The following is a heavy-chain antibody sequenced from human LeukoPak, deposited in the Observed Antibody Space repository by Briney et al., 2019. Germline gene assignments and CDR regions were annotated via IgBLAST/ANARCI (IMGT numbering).Heavy chain of an antibody. CDR3: ATYAGRDSSSFAQNY. J-gene: IGHJ4*02. D-gene: IGHD6-6*01. Sequence: KPSETLSLTCAVYGGSFSGYYWSWIRQPPGKGLEWIGEINHSGSTDYNPSLKSRVTISVDTSKSQFSLKLSSVTAADTAVYYCATYAGRDSSSFAQNYWGQGTLVTVSS. CDR1: GGSFSGYY. V-gene: IGHV4-34*01. CDR2: INHSGST.